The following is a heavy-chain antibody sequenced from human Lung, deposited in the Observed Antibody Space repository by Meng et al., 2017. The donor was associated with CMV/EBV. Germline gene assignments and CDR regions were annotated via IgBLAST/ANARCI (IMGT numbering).Heavy chain of an antibody. J-gene: IGHJ4*02. Sequence: FRFSSYSINWVRKAPGKGLEWVSSISASSSYIFYSDSVKGRFTISRDNAKNSLYLQMNNLRPEDTAVYYCARVGYCTTTNCYGDYFDYWGQGTLVTVSS. D-gene: IGHD2-2*03. CDR2: ISASSSYI. V-gene: IGHV3-21*01. CDR1: FRFSSYS. CDR3: ARVGYCTTTNCYGDYFDY.